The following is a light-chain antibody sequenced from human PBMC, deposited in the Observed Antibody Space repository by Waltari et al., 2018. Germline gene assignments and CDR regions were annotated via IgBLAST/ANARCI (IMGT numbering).Light chain of an antibody. V-gene: IGKV4-1*01. CDR1: QGVLYRSNNKKY. CDR2: WAS. J-gene: IGKJ2*03. Sequence: DIVVTQSPAPLALCLGWRAPITCNSSQGVLYRSNNKKYLPWYQRKPGQPPKLLIYWASIRESGVPDRFSGSGSETDFTLTISSLQAEDVAVYYCQQFYNTPYSFGQGTKLEV. CDR3: QQFYNTPYS.